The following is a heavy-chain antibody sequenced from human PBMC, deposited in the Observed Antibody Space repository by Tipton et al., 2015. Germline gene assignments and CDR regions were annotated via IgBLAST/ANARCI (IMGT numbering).Heavy chain of an antibody. CDR3: ACQDYDSLTRDYQTVDY. Sequence: TLPLTCTVSGGSISNNYWGWIRQPPGKGLEWIGSISHSGNTYYNPSLKSRVTMSRDTSKNQFSLKLTSVTAADTAVYYCACQDYDSLTRDYQTVDYWGQGTLVTVSS. V-gene: IGHV4-59*04. CDR2: ISHSGNT. CDR1: GGSISNNY. J-gene: IGHJ4*02. D-gene: IGHD3-9*01.